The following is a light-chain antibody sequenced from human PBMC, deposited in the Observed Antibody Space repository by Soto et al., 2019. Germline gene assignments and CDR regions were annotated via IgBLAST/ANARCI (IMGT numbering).Light chain of an antibody. CDR1: QNIYSN. V-gene: IGKV3-11*01. CDR2: RAS. CDR3: QKRSNWPGFT. J-gene: IGKJ3*01. Sequence: ELLLTPSLASLSFSPGYRSTLSLLSSQNIYSNIAWYQQRPGQAPRLIIYRASTRATGVPDRFSGSGSGTDFTLTISRLEPEDFAVYYCQKRSNWPGFTFGTGTKVDIK.